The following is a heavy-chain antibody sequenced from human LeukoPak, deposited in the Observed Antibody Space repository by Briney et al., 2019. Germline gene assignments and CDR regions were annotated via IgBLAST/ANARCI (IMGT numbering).Heavy chain of an antibody. V-gene: IGHV1-18*04. J-gene: IGHJ3*02. CDR2: ISAYNGNT. CDR3: ARGVRGEYAFDI. Sequence: ASVKVSCKASGYTFTGYFLHWVRQAPGQGLEWMGWISAYNGNTNYAQKLQGRVTMTTDTSTSTAYMELRSLRSDDTAVYYCARGVRGEYAFDIWGQGTMVTVSS. CDR1: GYTFTGYF. D-gene: IGHD3-10*01.